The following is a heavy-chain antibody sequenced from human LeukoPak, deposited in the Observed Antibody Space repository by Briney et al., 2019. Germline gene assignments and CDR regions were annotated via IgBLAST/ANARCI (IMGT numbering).Heavy chain of an antibody. V-gene: IGHV4-39*01. CDR3: ASPRDEHAFDI. J-gene: IGHJ3*02. CDR1: GGSISSSSYY. CDR2: IYYSGST. D-gene: IGHD5-24*01. Sequence: SETLSLTCTVSGGSISSSSYYWGWIRQPPGKGLEWIGSIYYSGSTYYNPSLKSRVTISVDTSKNQFSLKLSSVTAADTAVYYCASPRDEHAFDIWGQGTMVTVSS.